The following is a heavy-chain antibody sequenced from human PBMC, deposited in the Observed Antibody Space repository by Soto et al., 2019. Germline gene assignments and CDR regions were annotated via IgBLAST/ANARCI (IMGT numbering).Heavy chain of an antibody. D-gene: IGHD3-10*01. CDR3: ARDPYYYGSGSYPDYYYYGMDV. CDR2: IYYSGST. CDR1: GGSISSGDYY. J-gene: IGHJ6*02. Sequence: SETLSLTCTVSGGSISSGDYYWSWIRQPPGKGLEWIGYIYYSGSTYYNPSLKSRVTISVDTSKNQFSLKLSSVTAADTAVYYCARDPYYYGSGSYPDYYYYGMDVWGQGTKVTVSS. V-gene: IGHV4-30-4*01.